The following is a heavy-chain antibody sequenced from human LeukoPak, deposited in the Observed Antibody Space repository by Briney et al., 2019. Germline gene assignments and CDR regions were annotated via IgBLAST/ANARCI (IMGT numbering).Heavy chain of an antibody. V-gene: IGHV4-4*08. CDR2: SHTGGSI. D-gene: IGHD3-10*01. J-gene: IGHJ4*02. CDR3: ARRRGGFGEGEFDY. CDR1: GVSISGFY. Sequence: SETLSLTCTVSGVSISGFYWNWIRQPPRKGLEWVGYSHTGGSISSNPSLNSRVTFSMDTSKNQVSLRLNSVTTTDTAVYYCARRRGGFGEGEFDYWGQGIPVTVST.